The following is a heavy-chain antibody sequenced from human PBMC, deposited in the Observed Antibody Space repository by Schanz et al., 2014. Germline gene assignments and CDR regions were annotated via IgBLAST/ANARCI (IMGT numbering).Heavy chain of an antibody. CDR3: ATHDYADSVS. CDR1: GGTFSTYP. D-gene: IGHD4-17*01. Sequence: QVQLVQSGAEVKKPGSSMKVSCKASGGTFSTYPINWLRQAAGQGLEWMGKIIPVLNIATYAQRFQGRVSITADTSTNTAYMELNSLNADDTAVYYCATHDYADSVSWGQGTLVTVSS. J-gene: IGHJ5*02. V-gene: IGHV1-69*02. CDR2: IIPVLNIA.